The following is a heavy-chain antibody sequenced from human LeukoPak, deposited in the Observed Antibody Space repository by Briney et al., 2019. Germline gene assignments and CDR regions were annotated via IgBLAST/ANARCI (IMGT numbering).Heavy chain of an antibody. J-gene: IGHJ4*02. Sequence: GGSLRLSCAASGFTFSSYGMHWVRQAPGKGLEWVAVISYDGSNEYYADSVKGRFTISRDNSKNTLYLQMNSLRAEDTAVYYCAGSVRYSSGCLDYWGQGTLVTVSS. V-gene: IGHV3-30*03. CDR2: ISYDGSNE. CDR1: GFTFSSYG. D-gene: IGHD6-19*01. CDR3: AGSVRYSSGCLDY.